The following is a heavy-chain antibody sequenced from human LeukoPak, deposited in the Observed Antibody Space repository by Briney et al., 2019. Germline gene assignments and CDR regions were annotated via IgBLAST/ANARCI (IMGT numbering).Heavy chain of an antibody. CDR3: TRRNCSGGSCYDY. D-gene: IGHD2-15*01. V-gene: IGHV3-73*01. CDR2: IRSKANSYAT. CDR1: GFTFSGSA. J-gene: IGHJ4*02. Sequence: SGGSLRLSCAASGFTFSGSAMHWVRQASGKGLEWVGRIRSKANSYATASAASVKGRFNISRDDSKNTAYLQMNSLKTEDTAVYYCTRRNCSGGSCYDYWGQGTLVTVSS.